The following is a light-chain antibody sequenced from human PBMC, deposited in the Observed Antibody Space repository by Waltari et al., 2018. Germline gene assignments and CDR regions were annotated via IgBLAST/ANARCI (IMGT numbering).Light chain of an antibody. Sequence: DIQMTQSPSTLSESVGDRVTITCRASQSIIIWLAWYQQKPGKAPKLLIYKASSLESGVPSRFSGSGSGTEFTLTISSLQPDDFATYYFQQYSTYSRTFGQGTKVEIK. CDR3: QQYSTYSRT. CDR2: KAS. V-gene: IGKV1-5*03. CDR1: QSIIIW. J-gene: IGKJ1*01.